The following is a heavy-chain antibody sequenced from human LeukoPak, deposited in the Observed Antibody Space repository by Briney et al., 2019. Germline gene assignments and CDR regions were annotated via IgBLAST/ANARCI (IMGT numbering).Heavy chain of an antibody. CDR1: GYTFTSYD. D-gene: IGHD3-10*01. V-gene: IGHV1-8*01. Sequence: ASVKVSCKASGYTFTSYDINWVRQATGQGPEWMGWMNPNSGNTGYAQKFQGRVTMTRNTSISTAYMELSSLRSEDTAVYYCARASAMVRGVMWYYYYGMDVWGQGTTVTVSS. CDR3: ARASAMVRGVMWYYYYGMDV. CDR2: MNPNSGNT. J-gene: IGHJ6*02.